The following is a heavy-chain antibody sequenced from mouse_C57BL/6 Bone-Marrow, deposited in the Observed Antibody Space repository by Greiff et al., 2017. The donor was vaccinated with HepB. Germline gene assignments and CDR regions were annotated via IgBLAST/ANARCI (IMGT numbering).Heavy chain of an antibody. V-gene: IGHV1-59*01. J-gene: IGHJ2*01. D-gene: IGHD1-1*02. Sequence: QVQLQQPGAELVRPGTSVKLSCKASGYTFTSYWMHWVKQRPGQGLEWIGVIDPSDSYTNYNQKFKGKATLTVDTSSSTAYMQLSSLTSEDSAVYYCYVNYFDYWGQGTTLTVSS. CDR3: YVNYFDY. CDR1: GYTFTSYW. CDR2: IDPSDSYT.